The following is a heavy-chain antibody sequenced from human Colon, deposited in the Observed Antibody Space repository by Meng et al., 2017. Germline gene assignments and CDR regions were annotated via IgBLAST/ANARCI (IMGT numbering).Heavy chain of an antibody. J-gene: IGHJ4*02. CDR1: GDSVSSNSAA. V-gene: IGHV6-1*01. Sequence: VTVQHSGPGLVKPSHTPSVTCAISGDSVSSNSAAWNWIRQPPSRGLEGLGRTYYMSKWYNGYSVSVKSRITNNPDTSKNQFSLQLNYVNPEDTAMYYCARSGSSGWIDYWGQGTLVTVSS. CDR2: TYYMSKWYN. CDR3: ARSGSSGWIDY. D-gene: IGHD6-19*01.